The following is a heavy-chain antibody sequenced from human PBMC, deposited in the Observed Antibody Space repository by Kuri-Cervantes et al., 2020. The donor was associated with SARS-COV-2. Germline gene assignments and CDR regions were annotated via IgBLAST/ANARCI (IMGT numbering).Heavy chain of an antibody. CDR3: ARSPGDGDYDPFDY. V-gene: IGHV3-21*01. Sequence: GGSLRLSCGASGFTFSAYTMNWVRQAPGKALEWISSISGSRSYIYYADSVRGRFTISRDNAKNSLFLQVNSLRVEDTAVYYCARSPGDGDYDPFDYWGQGTLVTVSS. D-gene: IGHD4-17*01. J-gene: IGHJ4*02. CDR2: ISGSRSYI. CDR1: GFTFSAYT.